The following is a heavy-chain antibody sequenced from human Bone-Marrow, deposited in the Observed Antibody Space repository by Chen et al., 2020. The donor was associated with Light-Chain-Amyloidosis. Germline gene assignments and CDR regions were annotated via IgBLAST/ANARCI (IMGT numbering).Heavy chain of an antibody. Sequence: EVQVVESGGGLVKPGGSLRLSCAASGFITSHAWMSWVRQAPGKGLEWVGRIKSKTFYDKTEYSAPVKGRFSISRDDSKNTVYLQMDSLKTADTAVYYCTATIVAEDFHGYWGQGSLVTVSS. CDR3: TATIVAEDFHGY. D-gene: IGHD3-16*02. V-gene: IGHV3-15*01. J-gene: IGHJ4*02. CDR2: IKSKTFYDKT. CDR1: GFITSHAW.